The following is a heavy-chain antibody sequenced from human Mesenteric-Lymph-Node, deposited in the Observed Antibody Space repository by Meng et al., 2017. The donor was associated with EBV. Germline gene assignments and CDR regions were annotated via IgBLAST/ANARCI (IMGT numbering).Heavy chain of an antibody. CDR2: MDYRGST. D-gene: IGHD4-17*01. J-gene: IGHJ4*02. CDR3: ARGVYYGDYAFGY. V-gene: IGHV4-30-4*01. Sequence: QVQLTESGPGLVKPSQTLSLTCTVSGDSISSGEYFWSWIRQPPGKGLEWIGYMDYRGSTFYNPSLKSRVTISVDTSKNQFSLKLSSVTAADTAVYYCARGVYYGDYAFGYWGQGTLVTVAS. CDR1: GDSISSGEYF.